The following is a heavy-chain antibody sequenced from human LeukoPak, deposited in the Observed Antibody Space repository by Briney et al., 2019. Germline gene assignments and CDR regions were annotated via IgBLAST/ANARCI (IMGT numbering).Heavy chain of an antibody. CDR2: ITSGSTI. J-gene: IGHJ4*02. CDR1: GFTFSDYY. Sequence: PGGSLRLSCAASGFTFSDYYMSWIRQAPGKGLEWVSYITSGSTIYYADSVKGRFTISRDNAKNSLYLQMNSLRAEDTAVYYCAREGLGNLFYYFDYWGQGTLVTVSS. CDR3: AREGLGNLFYYFDY. V-gene: IGHV3-11*01. D-gene: IGHD2-21*01.